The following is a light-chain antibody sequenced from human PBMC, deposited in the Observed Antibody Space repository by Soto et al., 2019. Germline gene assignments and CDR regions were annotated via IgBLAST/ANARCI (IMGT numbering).Light chain of an antibody. CDR3: YSYAGSSTYV. J-gene: IGLJ1*01. Sequence: QSALTQPASVAGSPGQSITISCTGTSSDVGTYNLVSWYHQLPDKAPKLIIHEVNKRPSGVSTRFSGSKSGNTAYLTISGLQADDDADYHCYSYAGSSTYVFGTGTKVTVL. V-gene: IGLV2-23*02. CDR2: EVN. CDR1: SSDVGTYNL.